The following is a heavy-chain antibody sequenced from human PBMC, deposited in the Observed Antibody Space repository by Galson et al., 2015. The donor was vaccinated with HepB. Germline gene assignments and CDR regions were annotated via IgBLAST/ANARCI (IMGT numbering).Heavy chain of an antibody. V-gene: IGHV3-21*01. J-gene: IGHJ4*02. CDR3: ARRDYFGSGGPLPFDY. Sequence: SLRLSCAASGFIFSTYTMNWVRQAPGKGLEWVSSISDDGNTTFYADSLKGRFTVSRDNAKNSLFLQMNSLRAEDTAVYYCARRDYFGSGGPLPFDYWGQGTLVTVSS. CDR2: ISDDGNTT. D-gene: IGHD3-10*01. CDR1: GFIFSTYT.